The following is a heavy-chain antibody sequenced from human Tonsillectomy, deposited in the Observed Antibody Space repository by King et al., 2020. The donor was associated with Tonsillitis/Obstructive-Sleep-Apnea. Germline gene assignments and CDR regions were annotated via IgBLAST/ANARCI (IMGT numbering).Heavy chain of an antibody. D-gene: IGHD3-3*01. V-gene: IGHV3-9*01. CDR2: XXXNXGXI. CDR1: GFTFXDYA. CDR3: AKDTGRFLTPYMDV. J-gene: IGHJ6*03. Sequence: VQXVESGGAXVQXGRSLRLSXAXSGFTFXDYAMHWVRXAPGKGXEWXSXXXXNXGXIXXADSVXGRXTISXXXXKNSLXLXXXXLRAEDTALYYCAKDTGRFLTPYMDVWGKGTTVTVSS.